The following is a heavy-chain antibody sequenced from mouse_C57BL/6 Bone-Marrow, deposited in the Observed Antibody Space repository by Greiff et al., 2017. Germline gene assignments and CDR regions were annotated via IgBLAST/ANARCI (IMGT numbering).Heavy chain of an antibody. CDR1: GYTFTDYY. V-gene: IGHV1-76*01. J-gene: IGHJ4*01. Sequence: QVQLQQSGAELVRPGASVKLSCKASGYTFTDYYINWVKQRPGQGLEWIARIYPGSGNTYYNEKFKGKATLTAEKSSSTAYMQLSSLTSEDSAVYFCARFDYDVYYAMDYWGQGTSVTVSS. CDR3: ARFDYDVYYAMDY. CDR2: IYPGSGNT. D-gene: IGHD2-4*01.